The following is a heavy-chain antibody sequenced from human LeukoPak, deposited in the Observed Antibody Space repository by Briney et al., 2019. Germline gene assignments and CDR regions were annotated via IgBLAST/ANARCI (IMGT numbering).Heavy chain of an antibody. CDR1: GFTFSSYA. CDR2: ISSSSGNI. Sequence: PGGSLRLSCAASGFTFSSYAMSWVRQAPGKGLEWISYISSSSGNIYYADSVKGRFTISRDNAKNSLYLQMNSLRAEDTAVYYCAELGITMIGGVWGKGTTVTISS. D-gene: IGHD3-10*02. CDR3: AELGITMIGGV. J-gene: IGHJ6*03. V-gene: IGHV3-48*04.